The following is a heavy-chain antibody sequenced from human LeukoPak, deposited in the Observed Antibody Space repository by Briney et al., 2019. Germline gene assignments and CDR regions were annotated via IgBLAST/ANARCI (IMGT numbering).Heavy chain of an antibody. CDR1: GGTFSSYA. D-gene: IGHD5-12*01. Sequence: ASVKVSCKASGGTFSSYAISWVRQAPGQGLEWMGRIIPILGIANYAQKFQGRVTITADKSTSTAYMELSSLRSEDTAVYYCAREEYSGYDSPLGYWGQGTLVTVSS. CDR2: IIPILGIA. V-gene: IGHV1-69*04. J-gene: IGHJ4*02. CDR3: AREEYSGYDSPLGY.